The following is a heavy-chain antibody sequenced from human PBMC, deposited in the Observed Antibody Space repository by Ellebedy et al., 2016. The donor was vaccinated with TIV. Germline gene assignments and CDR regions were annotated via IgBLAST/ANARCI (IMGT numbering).Heavy chain of an antibody. J-gene: IGHJ4*02. Sequence: GESLKISCAASGFTFLSHTMNWVRQAPGKGLEWVSSITTLSTYLYYADSVRGRFTISRDNAKNSLYLQMDSLRAEDTAVYFCARHTTMAYLFDYWGQGALVTVSS. CDR2: ITTLSTYL. CDR3: ARHTTMAYLFDY. D-gene: IGHD1-1*01. V-gene: IGHV3-21*04. CDR1: GFTFLSHT.